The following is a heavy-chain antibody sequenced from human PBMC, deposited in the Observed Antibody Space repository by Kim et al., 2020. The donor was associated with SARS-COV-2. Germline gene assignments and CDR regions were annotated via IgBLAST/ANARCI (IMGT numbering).Heavy chain of an antibody. CDR3: ARGRAGVVPSPILGLGPYYDSYDMDV. D-gene: IGHD3-3*01. J-gene: IGHJ6*02. V-gene: IGHV4-34*01. Sequence: SETLSLTCAVFGGSLSGYHWTWIRQSPGKGLEWIWEINHSGGTNCIPSLKSRVTMSLDTSKNQFSLKLRSVTAADTAVYYCARGRAGVVPSPILGLGPYYDSYDMDVWGQGTLVTVSS. CDR1: GGSLSGYH. CDR2: INHSGGT.